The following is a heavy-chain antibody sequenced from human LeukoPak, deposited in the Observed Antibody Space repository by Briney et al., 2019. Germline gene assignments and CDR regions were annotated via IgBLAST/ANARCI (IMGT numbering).Heavy chain of an antibody. CDR3: GKTTTGYSSGRYPAWPVDY. Sequence: GGSLRLSCTASGFTFSSYAMYWVRQAPGKGLEWVSGIFGNGGSAHYAESVQGRFTISRDNSKNTVYLQMNSLRAEDTAVYYCGKTTTGYSSGRYPAWPVDYWGQGTLVTVSS. CDR2: IFGNGGSA. J-gene: IGHJ4*02. D-gene: IGHD6-19*01. CDR1: GFTFSSYA. V-gene: IGHV3-23*01.